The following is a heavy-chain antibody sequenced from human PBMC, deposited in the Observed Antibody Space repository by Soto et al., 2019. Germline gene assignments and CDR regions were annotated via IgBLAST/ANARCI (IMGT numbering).Heavy chain of an antibody. CDR1: GFTFSSYA. CDR3: AKDQASGQGSFDS. CDR2: ISYDGSNQ. V-gene: IGHV3-30*18. Sequence: HPGGSLRLSCAASGFTFSSYAMHWVRQAPGKGLEWVALISYDGSNQYYADSVKGRFTISRDNSKNTLFLQMNSLRADDTAVYYCAKDQASGQGSFDSWGQGTLVTVSS. J-gene: IGHJ4*02.